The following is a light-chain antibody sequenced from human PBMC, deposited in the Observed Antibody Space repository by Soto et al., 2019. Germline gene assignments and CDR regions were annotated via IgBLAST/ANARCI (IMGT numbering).Light chain of an antibody. CDR3: QQYNNWPFPSWT. V-gene: IGKV3-15*01. J-gene: IGKJ1*01. CDR2: GAS. CDR1: QSVSSN. Sequence: EIVMTQSPATLSVSPGERATLSCRASQSVSSNLAWYQQKPGQAPRLLIYGASTRATGIPARFSGSGSGTAFTLTISSLQSEDFAVYYCQQYNNWPFPSWTFGQGTKVEIQ.